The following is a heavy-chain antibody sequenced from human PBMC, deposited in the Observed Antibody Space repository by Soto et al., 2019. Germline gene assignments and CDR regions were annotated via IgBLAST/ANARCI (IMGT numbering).Heavy chain of an antibody. Sequence: QIALKESGPTLVKPSQTLTLTYTFSGFSFSTTGAGVGWIRQPPGKALEWLALIFWNDAKRYSPSLRSRLTIIKDTSKNQVVLTMTNVDPVDTATYYCAYRRGGSSSGGNFDYWGQGTPVTVYS. CDR2: IFWNDAK. CDR1: GFSFSTTGAG. V-gene: IGHV2-5*01. CDR3: AYRRGGSSSGGNFDY. D-gene: IGHD2-15*01. J-gene: IGHJ4*02.